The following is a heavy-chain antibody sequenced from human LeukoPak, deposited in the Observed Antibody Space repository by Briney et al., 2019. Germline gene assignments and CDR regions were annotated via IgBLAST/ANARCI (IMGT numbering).Heavy chain of an antibody. V-gene: IGHV1-69*06. Sequence: ASVKVSCKASGGTFSSYAISWVRQAPGQGLEWMGGIIPIFGTANYAQKFQGRVTITADKSTSTAYMELSSLRSEDTAVYYCARALITVDIVATIAFDYWGQGTLVTVSS. CDR3: ARALITVDIVATIAFDY. J-gene: IGHJ4*02. CDR2: IIPIFGTA. CDR1: GGTFSSYA. D-gene: IGHD5-12*01.